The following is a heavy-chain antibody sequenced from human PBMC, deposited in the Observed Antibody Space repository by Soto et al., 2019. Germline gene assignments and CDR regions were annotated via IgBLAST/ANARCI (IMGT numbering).Heavy chain of an antibody. CDR2: VSGGSAYI. V-gene: IGHV3-21*01. CDR1: GFIFSSYY. CDR3: VRVWRLVGRYGMDV. Sequence: GGSLRLSCVGPGFIFSSYYMNWVRQAPGKGLEWVSSVSGGSAYIYYADSVKGRFTISRDNAKNSLYLEMNSLRVEDTAVYYCVRVWRLVGRYGMDVWGQGTTVTVSS. J-gene: IGHJ6*02. D-gene: IGHD6-25*01.